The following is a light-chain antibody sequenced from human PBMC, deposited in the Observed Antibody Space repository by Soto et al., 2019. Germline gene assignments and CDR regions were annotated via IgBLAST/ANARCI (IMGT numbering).Light chain of an antibody. Sequence: IQMTQSPCSRSASVGDSVTITCRASQGIRTDLGWYQQSPGKAPKVLIVGASTLQSGVPSRFSGSGSGTDFTLTISSLQPEDSATYYCLQDFSYPRTFGQGTKVDIK. J-gene: IGKJ1*01. CDR1: QGIRTD. CDR3: LQDFSYPRT. CDR2: GAS. V-gene: IGKV1-6*01.